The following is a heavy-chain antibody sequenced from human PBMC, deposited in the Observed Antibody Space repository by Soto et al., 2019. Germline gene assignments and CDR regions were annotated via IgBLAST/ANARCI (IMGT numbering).Heavy chain of an antibody. Sequence: GGSLRLSCAASGFTFSSYAMHWVRQAPGKGLEWVAVISYDGSNKYYADSVKGRFTISRDNSKNTLYLQMNSLRAEDTAVYYCARGLRKIHSSPSTLYYYYGMDVWGQGTTVTVSS. CDR1: GFTFSSYA. D-gene: IGHD6-13*01. V-gene: IGHV3-30-3*01. J-gene: IGHJ6*02. CDR2: ISYDGSNK. CDR3: ARGLRKIHSSPSTLYYYYGMDV.